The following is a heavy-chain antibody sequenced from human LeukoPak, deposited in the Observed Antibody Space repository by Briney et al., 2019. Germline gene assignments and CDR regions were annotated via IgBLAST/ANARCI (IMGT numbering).Heavy chain of an antibody. D-gene: IGHD6-6*01. J-gene: IGHJ4*02. Sequence: PSETLSLTCNVSGGSISRYYWSWIRQPPGKGLEWIGYIYYSGSTNYNPSLKSRVTISVDTSKNQVSLKLTSVTAADTAVYYCARSYSSSSPYCDYWGQGTLVTVSS. CDR3: ARSYSSSSPYCDY. V-gene: IGHV4-59*01. CDR2: IYYSGST. CDR1: GGSISRYY.